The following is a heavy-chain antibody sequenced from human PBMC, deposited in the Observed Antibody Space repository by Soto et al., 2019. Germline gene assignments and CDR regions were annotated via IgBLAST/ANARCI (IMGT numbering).Heavy chain of an antibody. CDR2: IYYSGST. J-gene: IGHJ4*02. CDR1: GGSISSSRYY. V-gene: IGHV4-31*11. D-gene: IGHD2-2*01. CDR3: AKEGQSRHFQFAC. Sequence: SETLSLTCAVSGGSISSSRYYWGWIRQHPGKGLEWIGYIYYSGSTYYNPSLKSRVTISVDTSKNQFSLKLSSVTAADTAVYYCAKEGQSRHFQFACWGQGTLVTVSS.